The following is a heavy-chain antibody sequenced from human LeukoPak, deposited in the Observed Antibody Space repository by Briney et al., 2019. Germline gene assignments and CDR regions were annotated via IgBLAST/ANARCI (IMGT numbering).Heavy chain of an antibody. CDR3: ARDSYGSGGFAFDI. D-gene: IGHD3-10*01. CDR2: ISYDGSNK. J-gene: IGHJ3*02. Sequence: GRSLRLSCAASGFTFSSYAMHWVRQAPGKGLEWVAVISYDGSNKYYADSVKGRFTISRDNSKNTLYLQMNSLRAEDTAVYYCARDSYGSGGFAFDIWGQGTMVTVSS. V-gene: IGHV3-30*04. CDR1: GFTFSSYA.